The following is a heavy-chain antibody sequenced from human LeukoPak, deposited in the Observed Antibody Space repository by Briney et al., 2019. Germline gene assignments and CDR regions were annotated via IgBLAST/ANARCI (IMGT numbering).Heavy chain of an antibody. CDR2: IQTSGST. V-gene: IGHV4-4*09. D-gene: IGHD5-12*01. CDR3: ARQGPGYGQYFFDY. CDR1: GGSISSYS. Sequence: SETLSLTCTVSGGSISSYSWSWIRQPPGKALEWIGYIQTSGSTNYNPSLKSRVIISVDTSKNHFSLRLSTVTAADTAVYYCARQGPGYGQYFFDYWGQGTLVTVSS. J-gene: IGHJ4*02.